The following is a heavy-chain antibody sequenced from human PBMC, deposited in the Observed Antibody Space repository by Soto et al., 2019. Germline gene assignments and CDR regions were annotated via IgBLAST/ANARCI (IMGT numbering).Heavy chain of an antibody. V-gene: IGHV3-30-3*01. CDR1: GFTFSSYA. J-gene: IGHJ5*02. CDR3: ARGDGSGTLNNWFDP. D-gene: IGHD3-10*01. Sequence: QVQLVESGGGVVQPGRSLRLSCAASGFTFSSYAMHWVRQAPGKGLEWVAVISYDGSNKYYPDSVKGRFTISRDNSKNTLYLQMNSLRAEDTAVYYCARGDGSGTLNNWFDPWGQGTLVTVSS. CDR2: ISYDGSNK.